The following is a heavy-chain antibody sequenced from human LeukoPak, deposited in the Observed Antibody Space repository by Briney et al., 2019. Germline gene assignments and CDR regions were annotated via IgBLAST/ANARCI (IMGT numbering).Heavy chain of an antibody. V-gene: IGHV3-30*18. D-gene: IGHD2-21*02. CDR1: GFAFSSQA. Sequence: PGGSLRLSCAASGFAFSSQAMGWVRQAPGKGLEWVAVISYDGSNKYYADSVKGRFTISRDNSKNTLYLQMNSLRAEDTAVYYCAKDACGGDCYSFGYWGQGTLVTVSS. CDR2: ISYDGSNK. J-gene: IGHJ4*02. CDR3: AKDACGGDCYSFGY.